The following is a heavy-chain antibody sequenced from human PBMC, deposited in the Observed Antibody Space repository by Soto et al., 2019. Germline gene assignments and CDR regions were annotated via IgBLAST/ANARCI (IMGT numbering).Heavy chain of an antibody. CDR1: GFTFSSYG. Sequence: QPGGSLRLSCAASGFTFSSYGMHWVRQAPGKGLEWVAVISHDGNNKYYADSVKGRFTISRDNSKNTLYLQMNSLRAEDTAVYYCAKEGYYYNSSGYPGRVFDIWGQGTMVTVSS. CDR2: ISHDGNNK. J-gene: IGHJ3*02. CDR3: AKEGYYYNSSGYPGRVFDI. V-gene: IGHV3-30*18. D-gene: IGHD3-22*01.